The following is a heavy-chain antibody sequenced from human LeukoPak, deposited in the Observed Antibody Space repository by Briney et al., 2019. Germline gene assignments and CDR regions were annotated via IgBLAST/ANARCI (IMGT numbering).Heavy chain of an antibody. CDR2: VKSITDGGTA. D-gene: IGHD5-12*01. J-gene: IGHJ6*02. CDR3: SRVYSGYDFDYYYGMDV. V-gene: IGHV3-15*01. CDR1: GFTFSNAW. Sequence: GGSLRLSCAASGFTFSNAWMSWVRQAPGKGLEWVGRVKSITDGGTADYIAPVKGRFTISRDDSKNTLYLRMNSVKTEDTAVYYCSRVYSGYDFDYYYGMDVWGQGTTVTVSS.